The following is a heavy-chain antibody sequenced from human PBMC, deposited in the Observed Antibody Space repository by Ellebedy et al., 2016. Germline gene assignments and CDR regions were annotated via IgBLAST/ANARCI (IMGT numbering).Heavy chain of an antibody. J-gene: IGHJ6*02. CDR3: AKGFNGLDA. CDR2: ISYGGGSVK. Sequence: GGSLRLXXAASGFTFSSYAMNWVRQAPGKGLEWVAIISYGGGSVKYYADSVKGRFTISRDNSKDSLFLQMTNLRSEDTAFYFCAKGFNGLDAWGPGTTVVVS. V-gene: IGHV3-30*18. CDR1: GFTFSSYA.